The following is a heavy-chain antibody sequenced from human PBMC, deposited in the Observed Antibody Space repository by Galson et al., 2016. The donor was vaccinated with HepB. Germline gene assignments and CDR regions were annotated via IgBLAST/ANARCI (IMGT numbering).Heavy chain of an antibody. J-gene: IGHJ5*02. CDR3: AREGAIFGVVTNWFDP. V-gene: IGHV3-48*01. CDR2: ISSSSSTI. D-gene: IGHD3-3*01. Sequence: SLRLSCAASGFTFSSYSMNWVRQAPGKGLEWVSYISSSSSTIYYADSVKGRFTISRDNAKNSLYLQMNSLSAEDTAVYYCAREGAIFGVVTNWFDPWGQGTLVTVSS. CDR1: GFTFSSYS.